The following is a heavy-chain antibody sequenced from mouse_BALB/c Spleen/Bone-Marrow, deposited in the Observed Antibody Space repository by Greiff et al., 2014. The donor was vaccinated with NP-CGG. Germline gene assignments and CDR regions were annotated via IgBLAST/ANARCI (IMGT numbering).Heavy chain of an antibody. CDR3: ARQGNDYAAWFAY. CDR1: GFTFSSYG. D-gene: IGHD2-4*01. Sequence: EVMLVESGGDLVKPGGSLKLSCAASGFTFSSYGMSWVRQTPDKRLEWVATFSSGGGYTYYPDSVKGRFTISRDNAKNTLYLQRSSLKSEDTAMYYCARQGNDYAAWFAYWGQGTLVTVSA. CDR2: FSSGGGYT. J-gene: IGHJ3*01. V-gene: IGHV5-6*02.